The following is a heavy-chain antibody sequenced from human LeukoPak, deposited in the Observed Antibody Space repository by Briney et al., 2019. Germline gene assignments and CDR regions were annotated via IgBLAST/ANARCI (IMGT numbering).Heavy chain of an antibody. J-gene: IGHJ2*01. CDR2: LNSDGTNT. V-gene: IGHV3-74*01. D-gene: IGHD5-12*01. CDR3: ARGGLRNWYFDL. Sequence: GGSLRLSCAASGFTLSSYWMHWVRQAPGKGLVWVSRLNSDGTNTYHADSVKGRVTISRDNAKNTVYLEMNSLRAEDTAVYYCARGGLRNWYFDLWGRGTLVTVSS. CDR1: GFTLSSYW.